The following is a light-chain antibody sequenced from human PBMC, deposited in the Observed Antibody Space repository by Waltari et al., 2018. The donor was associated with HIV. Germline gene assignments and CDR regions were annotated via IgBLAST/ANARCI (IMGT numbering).Light chain of an antibody. J-gene: IGLJ2*01. CDR3: SSYTTSSTVV. CDR1: SSAVGGSDY. CDR2: DVT. V-gene: IGLV2-14*01. Sequence: QSALTQPASVSGSPGQSITISCTGTSSAVGGSDYVSWYQQHPGKAPKLIIYDVTNRPSGVSNRFSGSKSGNTASLTISGLQAEDEADYYCSSYTTSSTVVFGGGTKLTVL.